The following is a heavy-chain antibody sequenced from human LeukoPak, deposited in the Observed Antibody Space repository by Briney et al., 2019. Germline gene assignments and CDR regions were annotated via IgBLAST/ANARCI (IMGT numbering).Heavy chain of an antibody. V-gene: IGHV3-21*01. CDR2: ISSSSSYI. CDR1: GFTSSSYS. D-gene: IGHD6-13*01. J-gene: IGHJ1*01. Sequence: PGGSLRLSCAASGFTSSSYSMNWVRQAPGKGLEWVSSISSSSSYIYYADSVRGRFTISRDNAKNSLYLQMNSLRAEDTAVYYCARDEAAAAYFQHWGQGTLVTVSS. CDR3: ARDEAAAAYFQH.